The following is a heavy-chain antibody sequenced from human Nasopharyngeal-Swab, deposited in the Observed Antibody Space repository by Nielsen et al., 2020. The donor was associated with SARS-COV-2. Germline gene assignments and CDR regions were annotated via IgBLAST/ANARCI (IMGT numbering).Heavy chain of an antibody. D-gene: IGHD5-12*01. V-gene: IGHV3-48*03. Sequence: GGSLRLSCAASGLGFSTYDMNWVRQAPGKGLEWISYISTTTATIYYADSVKGRFTISRDNAKNSLYLQMNSLRAEDTAVYYCAREVPYSGHDDAFDIWGQGTMVTVSA. CDR2: ISTTTATI. CDR1: GLGFSTYD. J-gene: IGHJ3*02. CDR3: AREVPYSGHDDAFDI.